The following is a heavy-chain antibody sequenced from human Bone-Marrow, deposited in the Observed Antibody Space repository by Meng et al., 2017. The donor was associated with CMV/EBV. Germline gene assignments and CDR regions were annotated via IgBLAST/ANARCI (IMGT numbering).Heavy chain of an antibody. Sequence: SGPTLVKPTQTLTLTCTFSALSTSGVDVGWIRQPPGKALEWLAVIYWNEAKRYSPSLKSRLTITKDTSKNQVVLTMTNMDPVDTATYYCAHSSHYCSSSTCLRPFDYWGQGTLVTVSS. CDR3: AHSSHYCSSSTCLRPFDY. J-gene: IGHJ4*02. CDR1: ALSTSGVD. V-gene: IGHV2-5*01. D-gene: IGHD2-2*01. CDR2: IYWNEAK.